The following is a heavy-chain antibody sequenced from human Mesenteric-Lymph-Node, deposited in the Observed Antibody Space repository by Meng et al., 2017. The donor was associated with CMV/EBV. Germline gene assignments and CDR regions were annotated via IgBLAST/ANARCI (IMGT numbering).Heavy chain of an antibody. CDR2: IYYSGST. D-gene: IGHD3-3*01. CDR3: ARVPVEWQDYSHYGMDV. V-gene: IGHV4-59*01. Sequence: SCKASGGTFSSYAISWVRQAPGKGLEWIGYIYYSGSTNYNPSLKSRVTISVDTSKNQFSLKMSSVTVADTAVYYCARVPVEWQDYSHYGMDVWGQGTTVTVSS. J-gene: IGHJ6*02. CDR1: GGTFSSYA.